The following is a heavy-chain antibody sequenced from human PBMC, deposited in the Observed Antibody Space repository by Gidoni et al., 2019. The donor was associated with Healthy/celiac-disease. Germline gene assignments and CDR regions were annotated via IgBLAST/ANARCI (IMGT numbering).Heavy chain of an antibody. CDR1: GGSIRSSNW. CDR2: IYHSGST. Sequence: QVQLQESGPGLVKPSGTLSLTGDVSGGSIRSSNWWSWVRQPPGKGLEWIGEIYHSGSTNYNPSLKSRVTISVDKSKNQFSLKLSSVTAADTAVYYCARAGGTYSSGPRVPDYWGQGTLVTVSS. D-gene: IGHD6-19*01. J-gene: IGHJ4*02. CDR3: ARAGGTYSSGPRVPDY. V-gene: IGHV4-4*02.